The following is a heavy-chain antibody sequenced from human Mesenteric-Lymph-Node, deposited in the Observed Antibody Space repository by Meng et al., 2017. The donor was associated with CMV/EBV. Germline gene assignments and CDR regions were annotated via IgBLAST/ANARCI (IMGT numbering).Heavy chain of an antibody. CDR2: LSGSSTYI. V-gene: IGHV3-21*01. Sequence: GESLKISCAASSGFTFSFYTFNWVRQAPGKGLEWVSSLSGSSTYIYYAHSVKGRFSVSRDNAKNSLYLQMNSLRAEDTAVYFCARATYYDGSPSFDYWGPGTLVTVSS. CDR1: SGFTFSFYT. J-gene: IGHJ4*02. D-gene: IGHD3-22*01. CDR3: ARATYYDGSPSFDY.